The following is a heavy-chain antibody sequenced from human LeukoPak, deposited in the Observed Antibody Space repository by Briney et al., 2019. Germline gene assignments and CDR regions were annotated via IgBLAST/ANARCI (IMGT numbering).Heavy chain of an antibody. CDR3: ARDVYCSGGSCYPYGTLDY. D-gene: IGHD2-15*01. J-gene: IGHJ4*02. Sequence: SVTVSCKASGGTFRSYAITWVRQAPGQGLEWMGGIIPIFGTANYARKFQDRVTITADESTSTAYMELSSLRSEDTAVYYCARDVYCSGGSCYPYGTLDYWGQGTLVTVGS. CDR1: GGTFRSYA. V-gene: IGHV1-69*13. CDR2: IIPIFGTA.